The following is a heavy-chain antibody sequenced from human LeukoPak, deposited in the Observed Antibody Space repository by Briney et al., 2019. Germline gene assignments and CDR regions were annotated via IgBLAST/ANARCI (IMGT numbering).Heavy chain of an antibody. CDR3: ARHSPIVGATRGAFDI. CDR1: GGSISSYY. J-gene: IGHJ3*02. CDR2: IYYSGST. Sequence: SETLSLTCTVSGGSISSYYWSWIRQPPGKGLEWIGYIYYSGSTNYNPSLKSRVTISVDTSKNQFSLKLSSVTAADTAVHYCARHSPIVGATRGAFDIWGQGTMVTVSS. V-gene: IGHV4-59*08. D-gene: IGHD1-26*01.